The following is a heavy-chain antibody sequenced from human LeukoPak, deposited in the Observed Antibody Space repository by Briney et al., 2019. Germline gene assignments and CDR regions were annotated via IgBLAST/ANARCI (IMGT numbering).Heavy chain of an antibody. Sequence: GASVKVSCKASGYTFTGYYMHWVRQAPGQGLEWMGWINPNSGGTNHAQKFQGRVTMTRDTSISTAYMELSRLRSDDTAVYYCARGPYYGSGRRGYYFDYWGQGTLVTVSS. CDR1: GYTFTGYY. J-gene: IGHJ4*02. CDR3: ARGPYYGSGRRGYYFDY. V-gene: IGHV1-2*02. D-gene: IGHD3-10*01. CDR2: INPNSGGT.